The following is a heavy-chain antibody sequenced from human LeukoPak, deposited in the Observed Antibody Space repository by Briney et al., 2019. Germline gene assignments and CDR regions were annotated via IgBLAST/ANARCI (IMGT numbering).Heavy chain of an antibody. J-gene: IGHJ5*02. CDR3: SRGSGWYNWFDP. V-gene: IGHV4-39*07. CDR1: GGSISGSSYY. CDR2: IYYSGST. D-gene: IGHD6-19*01. Sequence: SETLSLTCTVSGGSISGSSYYWGWIRQPPGKGLEWIGSIYYSGSTYYNPSLKSRVTISVDTSKNQFSLKLSSVTAADTAVYYCSRGSGWYNWFDPWGQGTLVTVSS.